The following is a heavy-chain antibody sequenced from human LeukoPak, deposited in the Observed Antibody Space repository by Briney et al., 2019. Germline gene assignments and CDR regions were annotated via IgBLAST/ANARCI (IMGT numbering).Heavy chain of an antibody. Sequence: GGSLRLSCAASGFTFSSYWMSWVRQAPGKGLEWVANIKQDGSEKYYVDSVKGRFTISRDNAKNSLYLQMNSLRAEDTAVYYCARARLWVVRDAFDIWGQGTMVTVSS. J-gene: IGHJ3*02. CDR3: ARARLWVVRDAFDI. CDR1: GFTFSSYW. V-gene: IGHV3-7*01. CDR2: IKQDGSEK. D-gene: IGHD2-21*01.